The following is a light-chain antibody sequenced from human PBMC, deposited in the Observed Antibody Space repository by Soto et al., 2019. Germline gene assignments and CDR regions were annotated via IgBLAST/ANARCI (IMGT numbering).Light chain of an antibody. CDR1: SSDVGGYNY. V-gene: IGLV2-8*01. Sequence: QSALTQPPSASGSPGQSVTISCTGTSSDVGGYNYVSWYQQYPGKAPKLMIFEVSNRPSGVPDRLSGSKSDNTASLTVSGLHAEDEADYDCSADAGNSNLVFGGGTKLTVL. J-gene: IGLJ3*02. CDR3: SADAGNSNLV. CDR2: EVS.